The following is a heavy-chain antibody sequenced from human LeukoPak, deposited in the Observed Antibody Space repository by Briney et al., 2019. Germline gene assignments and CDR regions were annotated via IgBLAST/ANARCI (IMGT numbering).Heavy chain of an antibody. CDR3: ARERRAWGEDF. J-gene: IGHJ4*02. CDR2: INPSGGST. CDR1: GYTFTSYY. Sequence: ASVKVSCKASGYTFTSYYLHWVRQAPGQGLEWMGIINPSGGSTSYAQKFQARVTMTRDMSTSTLYMELSSLRSEDTAVYYCARERRAWGEDFWGQGTLVTVSS. V-gene: IGHV1-46*01. D-gene: IGHD3-16*01.